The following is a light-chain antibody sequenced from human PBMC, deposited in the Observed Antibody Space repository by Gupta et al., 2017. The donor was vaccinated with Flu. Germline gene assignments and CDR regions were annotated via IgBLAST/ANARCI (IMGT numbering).Light chain of an antibody. CDR3: QQGYSSYT. CDR2: AAS. CDR1: QSISNY. Sequence: SPSYLSASVGDRVTITCRASQSISNYLNWYQQKPGKAPKVLIHAASRWQSGVTLRFSGSGSGTVFTLTSSRRQPEDFATYYWQQGYSSYTFGQGTKMEIK. V-gene: IGKV1-39*01. J-gene: IGKJ2*01.